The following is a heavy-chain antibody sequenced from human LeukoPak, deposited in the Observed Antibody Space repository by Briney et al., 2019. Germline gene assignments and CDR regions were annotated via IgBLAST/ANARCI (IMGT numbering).Heavy chain of an antibody. Sequence: GGSLRLSCAASGFTISSNYLSWVRQAPGKGLEWVSAISVSGGSTYYADSVKGRFTISRDNSKNTLYLQMNSLRAEDTAVYYCAKGNQYSSSLDYWGQGTLVTVSS. D-gene: IGHD6-13*01. CDR3: AKGNQYSSSLDY. CDR2: ISVSGGST. V-gene: IGHV3-23*01. J-gene: IGHJ4*02. CDR1: GFTISSNY.